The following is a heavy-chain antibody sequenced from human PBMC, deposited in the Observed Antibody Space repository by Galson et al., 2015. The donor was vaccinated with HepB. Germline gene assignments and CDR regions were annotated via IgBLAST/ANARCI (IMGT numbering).Heavy chain of an antibody. D-gene: IGHD6-6*01. V-gene: IGHV2-5*02. CDR3: AHRLTTGAAHPSYRGAEGFDI. CDR1: GFSLSTSGVG. J-gene: IGHJ3*02. Sequence: PALVKPTQTLTLTCTFSGFSLSTSGVGVGWIRQPPGKALEWLALIYWDDDKRYSPSLKSRLTVTKDTSKNQVVLTMTNMDPVDTATYYCAHRLTTGAAHPSYRGAEGFDIWGQGTMVTVSS. CDR2: IYWDDDK.